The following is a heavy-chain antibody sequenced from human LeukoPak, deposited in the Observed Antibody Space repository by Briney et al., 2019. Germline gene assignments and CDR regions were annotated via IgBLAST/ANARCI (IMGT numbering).Heavy chain of an antibody. J-gene: IGHJ5*02. CDR1: AGSISSSNYF. D-gene: IGHD2-15*01. CDR3: AREAECSGGSCYSYGWFDP. Sequence: ETLAVNCIVSAGSISSSNYFWGWIRQPPGNELEWIGEISYSGSASYNHSLRSRVTISLDTSTNQFSLTLGSVTAADTAVYYCAREAECSGGSCYSYGWFDPWGQGTEVIVSS. V-gene: IGHV4-61*01. CDR2: ISYSGSA.